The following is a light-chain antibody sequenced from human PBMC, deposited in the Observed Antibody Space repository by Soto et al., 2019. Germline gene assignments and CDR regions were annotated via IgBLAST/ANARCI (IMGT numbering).Light chain of an antibody. CDR3: QQSYSTPFT. J-gene: IGKJ1*01. CDR2: AAS. V-gene: IGKV1-39*01. CDR1: QSISSY. Sequence: DIQMTHSPSSLSASVGDIVTITCRASQSISSYLNWYQQKPGKAPKLLIYAASSLQSGVPSRFSGSGSGTDFTLTISSLQPEDFATYYCQQSYSTPFTFGQGTKVDIK.